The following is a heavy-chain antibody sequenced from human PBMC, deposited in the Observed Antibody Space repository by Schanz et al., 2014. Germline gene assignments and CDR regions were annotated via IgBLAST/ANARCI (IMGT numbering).Heavy chain of an antibody. CDR2: INPDSGDT. V-gene: IGHV1-2*04. J-gene: IGHJ6*03. Sequence: QEQLVQSGAEVRKPGASVKVSCKASGYTFSDSYVHWVRQAPGQGLEWMGWINPDSGDTNFAQKFQGWVTMTRDTLASTAYMELSSLRSEDTAVYYCARLGTGMAVAGSVIDSYYYYMDVWGEGTTVTVSS. CDR1: GYTFSDSY. D-gene: IGHD6-19*01. CDR3: ARLGTGMAVAGSVIDSYYYYMDV.